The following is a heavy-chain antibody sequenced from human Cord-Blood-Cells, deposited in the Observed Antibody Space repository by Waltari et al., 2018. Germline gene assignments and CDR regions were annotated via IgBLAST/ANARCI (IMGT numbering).Heavy chain of an antibody. J-gene: IGHJ4*02. CDR3: ARHVSSLGILGGLDY. Sequence: QVQLQKSGPGLGKPSETLSLTGTVSGGTISSYYWGWIRQPPGKGLEWIGYIYYSGSTNYNPSLKSRVTISVDTSKNQFSLKLSSVTAADTAVYYCARHVSSLGILGGLDYWGQGTLVTVSS. V-gene: IGHV4-59*08. CDR1: GGTISSYY. D-gene: IGHD7-27*01. CDR2: IYYSGST.